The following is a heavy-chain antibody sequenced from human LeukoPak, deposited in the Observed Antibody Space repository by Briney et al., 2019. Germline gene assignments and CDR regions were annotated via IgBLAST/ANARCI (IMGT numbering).Heavy chain of an antibody. CDR3: ARIKGRLSWFDP. V-gene: IGHV4-38-2*02. CDR1: GCSISSGYY. CDR2: IYYSGST. J-gene: IGHJ5*02. Sequence: SETLSLTCTVSGCSISSGYYWGWIRQPPGKGLEWIGSIYYSGSTYYNPSLKSRVTISVDMSKNQFSLKLSSVTAADTAVYYCARIKGRLSWFDPWGQGTLVTVSS.